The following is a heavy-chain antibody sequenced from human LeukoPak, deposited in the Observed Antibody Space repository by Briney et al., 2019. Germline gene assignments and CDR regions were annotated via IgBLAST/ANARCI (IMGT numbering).Heavy chain of an antibody. J-gene: IGHJ5*02. CDR1: GGSISSYP. D-gene: IGHD6-13*01. Sequence: SETLSLTCTVSGGSISSYPWSWIRQPAGKGLEWIGHYYSSGSATYNPSLKSRVTMSVDTSKNQFSLKLSSVTAADTAVYYCARSGEGEQQLVHGNWFDPWGQGTLVTVSS. CDR2: YYSSGSA. CDR3: ARSGEGEQQLVHGNWFDP. V-gene: IGHV4-4*07.